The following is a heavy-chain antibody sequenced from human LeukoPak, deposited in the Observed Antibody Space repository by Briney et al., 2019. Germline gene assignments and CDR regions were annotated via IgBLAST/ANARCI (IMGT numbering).Heavy chain of an antibody. J-gene: IGHJ4*02. CDR3: AKGPRVVTTIPDY. CDR1: GFTFNSYG. D-gene: IGHD2-21*02. CDR2: ISGSGGAT. V-gene: IGHV3-23*01. Sequence: GGTLRLSCAASGFTFNSYGMSWVRQAPGKGLEWVSGISGSGGATYYADSVKGRFTVSRDNSKNTPYLQMNSLKTEDSAVYYCAKGPRVVTTIPDYWGQGTLVTVSS.